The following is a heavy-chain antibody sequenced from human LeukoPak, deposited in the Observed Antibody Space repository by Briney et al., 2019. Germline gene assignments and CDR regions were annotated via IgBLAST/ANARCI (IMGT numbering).Heavy chain of an antibody. Sequence: SETLSLTCSVSGGSISSSSYHWDWIPHPPGQGLGWIGGIYSSGSTSYNPSLKSRVTMSVDTSKNQFSLKLSSVTAADTAMYYCARHDSSVDYADYWGQGTLVTVSS. CDR3: ARHDSSVDYADY. CDR2: IYSSGST. CDR1: GGSISSSSYH. V-gene: IGHV4-39*01. J-gene: IGHJ4*02. D-gene: IGHD3-22*01.